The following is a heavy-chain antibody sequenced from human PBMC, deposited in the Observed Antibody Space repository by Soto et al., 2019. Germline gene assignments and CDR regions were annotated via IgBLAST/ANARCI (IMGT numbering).Heavy chain of an antibody. J-gene: IGHJ6*03. CDR3: ARGAYHAYYTDV. V-gene: IGHV3-74*01. CDR1: GFTFSNYW. D-gene: IGHD3-16*01. CDR2: IKFDGSTT. Sequence: EVQLVESGGGLVQPGGSLRLSCAASGFTFSNYWMHWVRQGPGKGLVWVSRIKFDGSTTTYADSVKGRFTISRDNAENTVYLQMSSLGAEDTAVYYFARGAYHAYYTDVWGKGTTVSVSS.